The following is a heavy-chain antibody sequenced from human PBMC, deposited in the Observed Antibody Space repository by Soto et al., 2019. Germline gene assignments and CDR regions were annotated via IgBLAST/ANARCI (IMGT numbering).Heavy chain of an antibody. J-gene: IGHJ1*01. V-gene: IGHV2-5*02. CDR2: TFWDDDR. Sequence: QITLKESGPTLVKPTQTLALNCTFSGFSFNTRGVGVAWSRQPPGKARERLAVTFWDDDRRYRPSLTDRLTITKDISTNQVVLTMTNMDPGDTGTYYCAHLVPGPLSFAYWGQGALVTVSS. CDR3: AHLVPGPLSFAY. CDR1: GFSFNTRGVG. D-gene: IGHD6-19*01.